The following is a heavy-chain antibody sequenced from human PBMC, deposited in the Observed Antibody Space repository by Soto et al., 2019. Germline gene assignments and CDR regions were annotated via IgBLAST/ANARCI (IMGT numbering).Heavy chain of an antibody. Sequence: QLQLQESGPGLVKPSETLSLTCTVSGGSIRSSSFYWGCIRQPPGQGLEWIGSLYYSGSTYYNPSLNRRVPISVDTSKNQSSLKLRPVTAADTAVYFCARHRAVAGTYYFDYGCQGTLVTVSP. V-gene: IGHV4-39*01. CDR2: LYYSGST. CDR1: GGSIRSSSFY. J-gene: IGHJ4*02. CDR3: ARHRAVAGTYYFDY. D-gene: IGHD6-19*01.